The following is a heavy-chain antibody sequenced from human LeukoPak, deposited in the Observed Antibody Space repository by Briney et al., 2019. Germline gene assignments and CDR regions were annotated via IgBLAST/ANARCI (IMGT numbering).Heavy chain of an antibody. V-gene: IGHV1-69*05. Sequence: SVKVSCKASGGTFSSYAISWVRQAPGQGLEWMGGIIPIFGTANYAQKFQGRVTITTDESTSTAYMELSSLRSEDTAVYYCARAVHDDLNYYYYMDVWGKGTTVTVSS. CDR3: ARAVHDDLNYYYYMDV. J-gene: IGHJ6*03. CDR2: IIPIFGTA. D-gene: IGHD3-3*01. CDR1: GGTFSSYA.